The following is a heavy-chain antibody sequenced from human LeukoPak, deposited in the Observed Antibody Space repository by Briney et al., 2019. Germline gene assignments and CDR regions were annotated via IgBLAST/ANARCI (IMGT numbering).Heavy chain of an antibody. CDR2: IIPIFGIA. CDR1: GGTFSSYA. V-gene: IGHV1-69*04. J-gene: IGHJ6*02. CDR3: ARRMWELTGDYYGMDV. Sequence: ASVKVSCKASGGTFSSYAISWVRQAPGQGLECMGRIIPIFGIANYAQKFQGRVTITADKSTSTAYMELSSLRSEDTAVYYCARRMWELTGDYYGMDVWGQGTTVTVSS. D-gene: IGHD1-26*01.